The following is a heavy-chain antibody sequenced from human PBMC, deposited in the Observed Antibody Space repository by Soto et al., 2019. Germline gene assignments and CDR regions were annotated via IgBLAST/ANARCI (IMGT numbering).Heavy chain of an antibody. J-gene: IGHJ5*02. CDR2: INPGGVST. D-gene: IGHD3-22*01. V-gene: IGHV1-46*01. CDR3: ARDYPYDSSAYSRYNCFDP. Sequence: ASVKVSSKASGYTFITHYMHWLRQAPGQGQEWMGIINPGGVSTSYAQMFQGRVNMTRDTSTSTVYMELSSLRSEDTAVYYCARDYPYDSSAYSRYNCFDPWGQGTLVTVSS. CDR1: GYTFITHY.